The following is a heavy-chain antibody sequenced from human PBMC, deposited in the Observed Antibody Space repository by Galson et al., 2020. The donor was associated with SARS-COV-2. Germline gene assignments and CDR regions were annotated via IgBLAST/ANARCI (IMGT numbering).Heavy chain of an antibody. J-gene: IGHJ4*02. V-gene: IGHV3-15*01. CDR2: IKSKTDGGTT. Sequence: GESLKISCAASGFTFSNAWMSWVRQAPGKGLEWVGRIKSKTDGGTTDYAAPVKGRFTISRDDSKNTLYLQMNSLKTEDTAVYYCTTGGPYYDYVWGSYRYIPGDYWGQGTLVTVSS. CDR3: TTGGPYYDYVWGSYRYIPGDY. CDR1: GFTFSNAW. D-gene: IGHD3-16*02.